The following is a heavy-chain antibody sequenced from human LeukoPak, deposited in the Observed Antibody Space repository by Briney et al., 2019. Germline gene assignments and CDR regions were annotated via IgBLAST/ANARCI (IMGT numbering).Heavy chain of an antibody. CDR3: ARHGYSGYLNY. CDR2: IYTSGST. CDR1: GGSISSYY. D-gene: IGHD5-12*01. V-gene: IGHV4-4*09. J-gene: IGHJ4*02. Sequence: SEALSLTCTASGGSISSYYWSWIRQPPGKGLEWIGYIYTSGSTNYNPSLKSRVTISVDTSKNQFSLKLSSVTAADTAVYYCARHGYSGYLNYWGQGTLVTVS.